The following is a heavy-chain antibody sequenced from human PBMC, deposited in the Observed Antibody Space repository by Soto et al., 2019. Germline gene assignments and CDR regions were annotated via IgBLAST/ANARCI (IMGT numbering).Heavy chain of an antibody. CDR3: ATEALPGYSASSAYYGR. D-gene: IGHD3-22*01. CDR1: GYTFTGYY. Sequence: ASVKVSCKAAGYTFTGYYMHWVRQAPGQGLEWMGWINPNSGGTNYAQKFQGRVTMTRDTSISTAYMELSSLRSDDTAVYYCATEALPGYSASSAYYGRWGQGTLVTVSS. V-gene: IGHV1-2*02. CDR2: INPNSGGT. J-gene: IGHJ4*02.